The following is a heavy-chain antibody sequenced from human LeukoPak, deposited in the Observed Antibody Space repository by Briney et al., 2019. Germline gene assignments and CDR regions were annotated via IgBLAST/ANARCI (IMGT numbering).Heavy chain of an antibody. D-gene: IGHD6-6*01. Sequence: PGGSLRLSCAASGFPFGNEAMGWVRQAPERGLEWVSTISPGGGTTYYADSVKGRFTISRDNSKNTLYLQMNSLRAEDTAVYYCARDLKREKSIAARQDYWGQGTLVTVSS. CDR3: ARDLKREKSIAARQDY. CDR1: GFPFGNEA. V-gene: IGHV3-23*01. J-gene: IGHJ4*02. CDR2: ISPGGGTT.